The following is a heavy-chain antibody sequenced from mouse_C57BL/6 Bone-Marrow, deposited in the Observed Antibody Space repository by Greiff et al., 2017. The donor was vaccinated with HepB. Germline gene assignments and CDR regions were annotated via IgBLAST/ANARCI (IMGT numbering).Heavy chain of an antibody. J-gene: IGHJ2*01. CDR3: ARYPRCLLLYYFDY. D-gene: IGHD2-3*01. CDR1: GFTFTDYY. Sequence: DVQLQESGGGLVQPGGSLSLSCAASGFTFTDYYMSWVRQPPGKALEWLGFIRNKANGYTTEYSASVKGRFTISRDNSQSILYLQMNALRADDSATYYCARYPRCLLLYYFDYWGQGTTLTVSS. CDR2: IRNKANGYTT. V-gene: IGHV7-3*01.